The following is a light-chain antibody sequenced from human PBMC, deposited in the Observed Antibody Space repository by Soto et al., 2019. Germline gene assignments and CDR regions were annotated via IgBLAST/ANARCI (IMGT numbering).Light chain of an antibody. Sequence: AIQLTQSPSSLSASVGDRVTITCRASQGISSALAWYQQKPGKAPKLLIYDASSLESGVPSRFSGSGSGTDFTLTISSLQTEDFATYYCQQFNSYPTTFGGGTKVEIK. V-gene: IGKV1-13*02. CDR2: DAS. CDR3: QQFNSYPTT. CDR1: QGISSA. J-gene: IGKJ4*01.